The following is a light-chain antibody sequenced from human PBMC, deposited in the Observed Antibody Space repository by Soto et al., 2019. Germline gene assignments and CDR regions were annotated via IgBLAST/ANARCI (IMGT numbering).Light chain of an antibody. Sequence: EIVVTQSPGTLSLSPGERATLSCRASQSVSSSHLAWYQQKPGQAPRLLMYGASSRATGIPDRFSGGGSGADFTLTISRREPEDFGVYYCQQYHNSILMFGQGTKVDIK. V-gene: IGKV3-20*01. CDR2: GAS. CDR1: QSVSSSH. J-gene: IGKJ1*01. CDR3: QQYHNSILM.